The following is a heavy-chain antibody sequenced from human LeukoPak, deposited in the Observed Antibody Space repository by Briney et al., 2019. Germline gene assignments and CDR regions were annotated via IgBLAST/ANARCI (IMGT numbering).Heavy chain of an antibody. CDR1: GYTFTSYG. CDR3: ARGPYDYVWGTDYAFDI. J-gene: IGHJ3*02. Sequence: GPVKVSCKASGYTFTSYGISWVRQAPGQGLEWMGWLSAYNGNTNYAQKLQGRVTMTTDTSTSTAYMELRSLRSDDTAVYYCARGPYDYVWGTDYAFDIWGQGTMVTVSS. D-gene: IGHD3-16*01. CDR2: LSAYNGNT. V-gene: IGHV1-18*01.